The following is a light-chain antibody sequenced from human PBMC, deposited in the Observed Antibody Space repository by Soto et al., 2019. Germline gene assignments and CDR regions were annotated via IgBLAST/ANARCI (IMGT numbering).Light chain of an antibody. CDR2: AAS. Sequence: DIQLTQSPSFLSASVGDRVTITCRASQGISSYLAWYQQKPGKAPKVLIYAASTLQSGVPSRFIGSGSGTEFTLTISSLQPEDFATYYCQQVNSYPLTFGPGTKVDIK. V-gene: IGKV1-9*01. CDR3: QQVNSYPLT. CDR1: QGISSY. J-gene: IGKJ3*01.